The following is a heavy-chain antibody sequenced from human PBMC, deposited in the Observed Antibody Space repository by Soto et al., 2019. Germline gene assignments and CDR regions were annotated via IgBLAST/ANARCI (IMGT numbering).Heavy chain of an antibody. D-gene: IGHD2-15*01. Sequence: EVQLLESGGGLVQPGGSLRLSCAASGFTFSSYAMSWVRQAPGKGLEWVSAISGSGGSTYYADSVKGRFTISRDNSKNTLYLQMNSLRAEDTAVYYCAKLVVVVVAATGGFDYWGQGTLVTVSS. CDR2: ISGSGGST. J-gene: IGHJ4*02. CDR1: GFTFSSYA. V-gene: IGHV3-23*01. CDR3: AKLVVVVVAATGGFDY.